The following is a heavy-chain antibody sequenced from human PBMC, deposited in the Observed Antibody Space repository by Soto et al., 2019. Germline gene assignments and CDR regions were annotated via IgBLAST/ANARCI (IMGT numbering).Heavy chain of an antibody. J-gene: IGHJ4*02. CDR1: GGTFSSYA. V-gene: IGHV1-69*10. D-gene: IGHD3-9*01. CDR3: ARDRSRSDILTFDY. Sequence: ASVKVSCKASGGTFSSYAIGWVRQAPGQGLEWMGGIIPNIGKANYAQKLQGRVTMTTDTSTSTAYMELRSLRSDDTAVYYCARDRSRSDILTFDYWGQGTLVTVSS. CDR2: IIPNIGKA.